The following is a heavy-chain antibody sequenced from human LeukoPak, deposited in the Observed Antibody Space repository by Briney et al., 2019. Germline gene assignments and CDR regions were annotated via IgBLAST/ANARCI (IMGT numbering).Heavy chain of an antibody. CDR2: ISSSGGTV. CDR3: ARDQIAAAGTEREPTSGYGMDV. V-gene: IGHV3-48*03. Sequence: PGGSLRLSCAASGFTFSNYEMNWVRQAPGKGLERVSYISSSGGTVYYADSVKGRFTISRDNAKNALYLQMNSLRAEDTAVYYCARDQIAAAGTEREPTSGYGMDVWGQGTTVTVSS. D-gene: IGHD6-13*01. CDR1: GFTFSNYE. J-gene: IGHJ6*02.